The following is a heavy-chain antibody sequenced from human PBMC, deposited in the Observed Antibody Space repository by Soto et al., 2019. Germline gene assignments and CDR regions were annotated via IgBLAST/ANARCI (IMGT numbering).Heavy chain of an antibody. Sequence: VGSLRLSCAASGFTLSSYWMHWVRQAPGKGLVWVSRINSDGSSTSYADSVKGRFTITRDNAKNTLYLQMNSLRAEDTVVYYCSSDPGTGYYDSRGYYYDWGQGTLVTVSS. D-gene: IGHD3-22*01. J-gene: IGHJ4*02. CDR3: SSDPGTGYYDSRGYYYD. V-gene: IGHV3-74*01. CDR1: GFTLSSYW. CDR2: INSDGSST.